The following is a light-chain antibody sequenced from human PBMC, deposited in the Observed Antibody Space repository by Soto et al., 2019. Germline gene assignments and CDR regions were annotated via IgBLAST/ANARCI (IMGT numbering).Light chain of an antibody. J-gene: IGKJ2*01. CDR1: QSISSY. CDR2: AAS. Sequence: DIQMTQSPSSLSASVGDRVTITCRASQSISSYLNWYQQKPGKAPKLLIYAASSLQSGVPSRFSGSGSGTDFTLTISSLQPEDFATDYCQQSYSTPRTFGQGTKLESK. V-gene: IGKV1-39*01. CDR3: QQSYSTPRT.